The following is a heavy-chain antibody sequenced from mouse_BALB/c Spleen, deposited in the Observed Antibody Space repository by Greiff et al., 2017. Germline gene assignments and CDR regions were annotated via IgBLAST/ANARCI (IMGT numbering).Heavy chain of an antibody. V-gene: IGHV3-2*02. J-gene: IGHJ2*01. D-gene: IGHD2-4*01. CDR3: ACGLRRGNFDY. CDR2: ISYSGST. Sequence: EVKLQESGPGLVKPSQSLSLTCTVTGYSITSDYAWNWIRQFPGNKLEWMGYISYSGSTSYNPSLKSRISITRDTSKNQFFLQLNSVTTEDTATYYCACGLRRGNFDYWGQGTTLTVSS. CDR1: GYSITSDYA.